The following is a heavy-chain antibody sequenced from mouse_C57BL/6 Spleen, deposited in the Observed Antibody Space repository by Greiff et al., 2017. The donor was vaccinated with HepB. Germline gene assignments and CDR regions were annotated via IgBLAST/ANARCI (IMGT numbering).Heavy chain of an antibody. V-gene: IGHV1-82*01. CDR3: ARRKGLYYYGSSYEDAMDY. D-gene: IGHD1-1*01. CDR1: GYAFSSSW. J-gene: IGHJ4*01. CDR2: IYPGDGDT. Sequence: VQLQQSGPELVKPGASVKISCKASGYAFSSSWMNWVKQRPGKGLEWIGRIYPGDGDTNYNGKFKGKATLTADKSSSTAYMQLSSLTSEDSAVYFCARRKGLYYYGSSYEDAMDYWGQGTSVTVSS.